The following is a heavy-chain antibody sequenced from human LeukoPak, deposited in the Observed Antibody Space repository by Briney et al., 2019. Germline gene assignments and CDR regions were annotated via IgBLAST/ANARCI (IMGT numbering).Heavy chain of an antibody. CDR1: GGSFSGYY. Sequence: SETLSLTCAVYGGSFSGYYWSWIRQPPGKGLEWIGEINHSGSTNYNPSLKSRVTISVDTAKNQFSLKLSSVTAADTAVYYCAKDLETESIWGQGTMVTVSS. V-gene: IGHV4-34*01. CDR3: AKDLETESI. D-gene: IGHD1-1*01. J-gene: IGHJ3*02. CDR2: INHSGST.